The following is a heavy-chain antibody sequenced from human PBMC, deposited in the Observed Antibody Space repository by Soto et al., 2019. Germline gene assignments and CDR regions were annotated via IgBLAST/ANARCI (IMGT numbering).Heavy chain of an antibody. V-gene: IGHV4-31*03. J-gene: IGHJ5*02. CDR1: GGSISSGDYY. CDR3: ARWWSGSRQGFDP. CDR2: IYYSGST. D-gene: IGHD3-3*01. Sequence: QVQLQESGPGLVKPSQTLSLTCTVSGGSISSGDYYWSWIRQHPGKGLEWIGYIYYSGSTSYNPSLKSRVTISVDTSKNPFSLKLSSVTAADTAVYYCARWWSGSRQGFDPWGEGTLVTVSP.